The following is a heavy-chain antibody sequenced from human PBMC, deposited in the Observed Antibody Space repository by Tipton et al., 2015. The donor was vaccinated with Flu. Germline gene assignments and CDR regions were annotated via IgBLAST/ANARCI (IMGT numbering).Heavy chain of an antibody. CDR3: ARDSSSSVHFDY. CDR2: IYYSGST. J-gene: IGHJ4*02. Sequence: TLSLTCTVSGGSISSYYWSWIRQPPGKGLEWIGYIYYSGSTNYNPSLKSRVTISVDTSKNQFSLKLSSVTAADTAVYYCARDSSSSVHFDYWGQGTLVTVSS. CDR1: GGSISSYY. V-gene: IGHV4-59*01. D-gene: IGHD6-6*01.